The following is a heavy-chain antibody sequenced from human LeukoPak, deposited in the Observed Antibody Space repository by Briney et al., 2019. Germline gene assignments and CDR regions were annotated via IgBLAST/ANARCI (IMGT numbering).Heavy chain of an antibody. CDR2: ISGSGGST. J-gene: IGHJ6*02. Sequence: QPGGSLRLSCAASGFTFSSYAMSWVRQAPGKGLEWVSAISGSGGSTYYADSVKGRFTISRDNSKNTLYLQMNSLRAEDTAVYYCARDHGAKECSSTSCYIFGIIYYYGMDVWGQGTTVTVSS. D-gene: IGHD2-2*02. CDR1: GFTFSSYA. V-gene: IGHV3-23*01. CDR3: ARDHGAKECSSTSCYIFGIIYYYGMDV.